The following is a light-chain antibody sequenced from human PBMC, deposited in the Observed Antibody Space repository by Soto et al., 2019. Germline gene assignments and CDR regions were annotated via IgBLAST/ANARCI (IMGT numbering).Light chain of an antibody. Sequence: ELVLTQAPGTLSLSPGESTTLSCRASQIVGGDTLAWFQQRPGQAPRLVIYGASNRAAGIPDRFSGSGSGTDFTLTVSRLEPEDFAMYYCQQYHWAPDTFGQGTRLEVK. V-gene: IGKV3-20*01. CDR2: GAS. CDR3: QQYHWAPDT. CDR1: QIVGGDT. J-gene: IGKJ5*01.